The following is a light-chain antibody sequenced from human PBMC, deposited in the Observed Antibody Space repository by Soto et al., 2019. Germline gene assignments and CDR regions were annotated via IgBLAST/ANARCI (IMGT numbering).Light chain of an antibody. CDR2: WAS. Sequence: DIVMTQSPDSLAVSLCERATINCKSSQSVLYSSNNKNYLAWYQQKPGQPPNLLIYWASTRESGVPDRFSGSGSGTDFTLTISSLQAEDVAVYYCQQYYSTPLTFGQGTKVDIK. J-gene: IGKJ1*01. CDR3: QQYYSTPLT. V-gene: IGKV4-1*01. CDR1: QSVLYSSNNKNY.